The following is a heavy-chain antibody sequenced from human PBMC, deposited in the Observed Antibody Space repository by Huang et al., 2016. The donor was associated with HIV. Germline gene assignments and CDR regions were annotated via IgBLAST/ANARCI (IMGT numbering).Heavy chain of an antibody. Sequence: QVQLVESGGGVVQPGRSLRISCAASGFTFSSYGMHWVRQAPENGLWCVAVISYDAKTKYYADSVKGRFSISRDNSKTTVYLQLNSLRLEDTAVYYCAKGGSAAAVLDFWGQGTLVTVSS. V-gene: IGHV3-30*18. CDR1: GFTFSSYG. D-gene: IGHD6-13*01. CDR2: ISYDAKTK. CDR3: AKGGSAAAVLDF. J-gene: IGHJ4*02.